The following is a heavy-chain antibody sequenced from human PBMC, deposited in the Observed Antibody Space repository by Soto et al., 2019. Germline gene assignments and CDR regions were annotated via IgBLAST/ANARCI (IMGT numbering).Heavy chain of an antibody. J-gene: IGHJ6*02. CDR1: GDSISSADYY. D-gene: IGHD1-1*01. V-gene: IGHV4-30-4*01. Sequence: PSETLSLTCTVSGDSISSADYYWSWIRQTPGKGLEWIGNIFYSGTTYYNPSLKSRLTISVDTSKNHFSLRLTSVTAADTAVYYCARDLWVEPELYYYGMDVWAKGPRSPSP. CDR2: IFYSGTT. CDR3: ARDLWVEPELYYYGMDV.